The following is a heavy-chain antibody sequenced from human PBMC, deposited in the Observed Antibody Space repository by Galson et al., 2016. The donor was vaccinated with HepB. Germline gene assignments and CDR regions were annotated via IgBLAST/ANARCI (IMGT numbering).Heavy chain of an antibody. CDR1: GFNFSSYE. J-gene: IGHJ4*02. CDR2: ISSSGDTL. D-gene: IGHD3-3*01. CDR3: ARSIDFWISFDY. Sequence: SLRLSCAASGFNFSSYEMNWVRQAPGKGLEWVSYISSSGDTLYHAPSVKGRFTISRDNTKNSLFLQMNSLRADDTAVYYCARSIDFWISFDYWGQGALVTVSS. V-gene: IGHV3-48*03.